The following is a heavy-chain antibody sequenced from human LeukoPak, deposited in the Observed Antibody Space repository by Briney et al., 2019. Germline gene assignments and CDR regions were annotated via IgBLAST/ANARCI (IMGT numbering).Heavy chain of an antibody. CDR2: INPNSGGT. CDR3: ARGFTIFGVVPQSVDFDY. D-gene: IGHD3-3*01. J-gene: IGHJ4*02. V-gene: IGHV1-2*02. CDR1: GYTFTGYY. Sequence: ASVKISCKASGYTFTGYYMHWVRQAPGQGLEWMGWINPNSGGTNYAQKFQGRVTMTRDTSISTAYMELSRLRSDDTAVYYCARGFTIFGVVPQSVDFDYWGQGTLVTVSS.